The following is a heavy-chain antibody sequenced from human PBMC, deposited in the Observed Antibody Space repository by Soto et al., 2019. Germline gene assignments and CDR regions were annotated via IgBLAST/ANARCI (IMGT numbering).Heavy chain of an antibody. CDR3: AKDQESCFRPAAGTDF. V-gene: IGHV3-23*01. CDR2: ISGSGRST. J-gene: IGHJ4*02. CDR1: GFTFNTFG. Sequence: EVQVLESGGGLVQPGGSLRLSCAASGFTFNTFGMNWVRQAPGKGLEWVSAISGSGRSTYYADSVKGRFTISRDNSKNMVYLQMNSLRVDDTAVYYCAKDQESCFRPAAGTDFWSQGTLVTVSS. D-gene: IGHD6-13*01.